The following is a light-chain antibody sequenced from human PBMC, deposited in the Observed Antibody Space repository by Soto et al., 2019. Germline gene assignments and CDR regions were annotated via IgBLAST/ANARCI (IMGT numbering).Light chain of an antibody. J-gene: IGKJ4*01. CDR1: QDITKY. CDR2: GAS. Sequence: DIQMTQTPSSLSASVGDRVTITCQASQDITKYLNWYQHKPGKAPKLLIYGASNLETGVPSRFSGSGSGTDFSFTISSLQPEDIATYFCQQYENLPITFGGGTKVEIK. V-gene: IGKV1-33*01. CDR3: QQYENLPIT.